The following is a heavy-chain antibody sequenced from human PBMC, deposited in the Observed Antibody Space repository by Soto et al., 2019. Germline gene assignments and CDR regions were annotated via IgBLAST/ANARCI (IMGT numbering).Heavy chain of an antibody. V-gene: IGHV1-69*01. CDR1: GGTFSSYP. CDR3: ARPRTTATTKGYDY. Sequence: QVQLVQSGAEVKKPWSSVRVSCKASGGTFSSYPIGWVRQAPGQGLEWMGLIIPIFGTTNYAQRFQGRVTISADESTSTAYMELSSLRYEDTAVYFCARPRTTATTKGYDYWGQGTLVTVSS. D-gene: IGHD1-1*01. CDR2: IIPIFGTT. J-gene: IGHJ4*02.